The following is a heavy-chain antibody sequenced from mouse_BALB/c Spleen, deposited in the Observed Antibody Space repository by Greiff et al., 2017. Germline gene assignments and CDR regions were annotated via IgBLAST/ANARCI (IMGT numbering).Heavy chain of an antibody. CDR1: GFTFSSYG. V-gene: IGHV5-6*02. J-gene: IGHJ1*01. CDR2: ISSGGSYT. CDR3: AREYDYYWYFDV. Sequence: DVMLVESGGDLVKPGGSLKLSCAASGFTFSSYGMSWVRQTPDKRLEWVATISSGGSYTYYPDSVKGRFTISRDNAKNTLYLQMSSLKSEDTAMYYCAREYDYYWYFDVWGAGTTVTVSS. D-gene: IGHD2-4*01.